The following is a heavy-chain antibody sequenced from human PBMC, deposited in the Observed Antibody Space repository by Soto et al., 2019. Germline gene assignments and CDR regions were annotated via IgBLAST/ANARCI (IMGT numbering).Heavy chain of an antibody. CDR2: INANNGNT. CDR3: ARDRNLGLGDY. Sequence: QVQLVQSGAEVKKPGASVKVSCKASGYTFTSYGLSWVRQAPGQGLEWMGWINANNGNTKYAQKLQGRVTMTTDTSTTTAYMELRSLSSDDTAVYYCARDRNLGLGDYWGQGTLVTVSS. CDR1: GYTFTSYG. J-gene: IGHJ4*02. V-gene: IGHV1-18*01. D-gene: IGHD7-27*01.